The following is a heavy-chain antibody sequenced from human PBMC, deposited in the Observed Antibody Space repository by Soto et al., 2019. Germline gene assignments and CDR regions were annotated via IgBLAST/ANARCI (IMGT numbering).Heavy chain of an antibody. Sequence: QVQLVQSGAEVKKPGSSVKVSCKASGDTFSSYAISWVRQAPGQGLEWMGGIIPFFDTANYAQQFQGRVTITADESTSTAYMELSSLRSEDTAVYYCARHDCISSSCYYYYYYVMDVWGQGTMVTVSS. J-gene: IGHJ6*02. CDR1: GDTFSSYA. CDR3: ARHDCISSSCYYYYYYVMDV. V-gene: IGHV1-69*12. D-gene: IGHD2-2*01. CDR2: IIPFFDTA.